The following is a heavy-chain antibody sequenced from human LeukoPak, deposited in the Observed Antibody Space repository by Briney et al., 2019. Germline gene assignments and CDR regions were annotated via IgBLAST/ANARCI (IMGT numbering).Heavy chain of an antibody. Sequence: GGSLRLSCAASGFTFSTCWMSWVRQAPGKGPEWVAIIKGDGSEKAYVDSVKGRFSISRDNAENSLYLQMSSLRAEDTAVYYCAKDWGYGEAGIDFWGQGTLVTVSS. CDR2: IKGDGSEK. J-gene: IGHJ4*02. V-gene: IGHV3-7*04. D-gene: IGHD6-13*01. CDR3: AKDWGYGEAGIDF. CDR1: GFTFSTCW.